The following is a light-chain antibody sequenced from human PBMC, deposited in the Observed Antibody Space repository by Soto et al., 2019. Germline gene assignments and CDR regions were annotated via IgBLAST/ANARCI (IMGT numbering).Light chain of an antibody. CDR1: SSNIGSNF. CDR3: QSYDRNLIGSVI. J-gene: IGLJ2*01. Sequence: QSVLTQPPSASGTPGQRVTISCSGSSSNIGSNFVYWYQQFPGTAPKLLIYRNNQRPSGVPDRFSGSKSGTSASLAISGLPSEDEADYYCQSYDRNLIGSVIFGGGTKLTVL. V-gene: IGLV1-47*01. CDR2: RNN.